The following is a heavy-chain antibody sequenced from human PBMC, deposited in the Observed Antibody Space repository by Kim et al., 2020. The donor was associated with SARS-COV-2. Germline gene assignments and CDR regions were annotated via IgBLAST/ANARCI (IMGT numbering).Heavy chain of an antibody. D-gene: IGHD3-10*01. CDR1: GGTFGSYA. Sequence: VKVSCKASGGTFGSYAMSWVRQAPGQGLEWVGVIVPLLGTTRYAERFAGRVTITADESTSTAHMEVSGLTSEDTAVYYCARLRTGSYYGMDVWGQGTT. V-gene: IGHV1-69*01. CDR2: IVPLLGTT. J-gene: IGHJ6*02. CDR3: ARLRTGSYYGMDV.